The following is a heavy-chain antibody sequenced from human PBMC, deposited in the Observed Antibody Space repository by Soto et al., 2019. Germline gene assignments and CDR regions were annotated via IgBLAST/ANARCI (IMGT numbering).Heavy chain of an antibody. Sequence: GASVKVSCKVSGYTLTELSMHWVRQAPGKGLEWMGGFDPEDGETIYAQKFQGRVTMTEDTSTDTAYMELISLRSEDTAVYYCATLSNDFWSGPNNWFDPWGQGTLVTV. D-gene: IGHD3-3*01. CDR2: FDPEDGET. J-gene: IGHJ5*02. CDR3: ATLSNDFWSGPNNWFDP. CDR1: GYTLTELS. V-gene: IGHV1-24*01.